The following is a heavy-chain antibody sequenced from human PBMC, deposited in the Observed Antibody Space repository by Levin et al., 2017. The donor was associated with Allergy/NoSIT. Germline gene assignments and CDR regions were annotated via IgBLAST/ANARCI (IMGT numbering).Heavy chain of an antibody. CDR2: ISSSSSTI. CDR3: ARDGHLVGGAPTYYYGMDV. CDR1: GFTFSSYS. Sequence: PGGSLRLSCAASGFTFSSYSMNWVRQAPGKGLEWVSYISSSSSTIYYADSVKGRFTISRDNAKNSLYLQMNSLRDEDTAVYYCARDGHLVGGAPTYYYGMDVWGQGTTVTVSS. D-gene: IGHD1-26*01. V-gene: IGHV3-48*02. J-gene: IGHJ6*02.